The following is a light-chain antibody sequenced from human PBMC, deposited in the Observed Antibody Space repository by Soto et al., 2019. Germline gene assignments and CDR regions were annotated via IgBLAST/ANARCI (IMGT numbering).Light chain of an antibody. CDR2: GAS. J-gene: IGKJ5*01. V-gene: IGKV3-20*01. CDR1: QSVTSGY. CDR3: QHYSSSPPAIT. Sequence: EVVLTQSPGTLSLSPGERATLSCRASQSVTSGYLAWYQQQTNQAPRLLIYGASYRATDIPDRFSGGGSGTDFTLNISRLEPEDFAVYYCQHYSSSPPAITFGQGTQVEIK.